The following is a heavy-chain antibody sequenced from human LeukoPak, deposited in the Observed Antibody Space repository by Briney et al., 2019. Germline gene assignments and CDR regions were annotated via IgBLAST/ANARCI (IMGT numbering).Heavy chain of an antibody. CDR2: IYHGGGT. V-gene: IGHV4-4*02. D-gene: IGHD3-10*01. J-gene: IGHJ4*01. Sequence: SETLSLTCAVSGGSISSNNWWSWVRQPPGKGLEWIGEIYHGGGTNYNPSLKSRVTISVDNFRNQFSLNLSSVTAADTAMYYCARELSSKNYGSGDYYFDYWGQGTLVTVSS. CDR1: GGSISSNNW. CDR3: ARELSSKNYGSGDYYFDY.